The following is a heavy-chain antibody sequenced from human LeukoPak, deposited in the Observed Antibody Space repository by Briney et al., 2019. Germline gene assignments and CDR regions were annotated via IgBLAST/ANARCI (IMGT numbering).Heavy chain of an antibody. CDR2: INTNTGNP. J-gene: IGHJ5*02. CDR1: GYTFSSYG. CDR3: ARGILRFLEWLPRRGWFDP. D-gene: IGHD3-3*01. V-gene: IGHV7-4-1*02. Sequence: ASVKVSCKASGYTFSSYGISWVRQAPGQGLEWMGWINTNTGNPTYAQGFTGRFVFSLDTSVSTAYLQISSLKAEDTAVYYCARGILRFLEWLPRRGWFDPWGQGTLVTVSS.